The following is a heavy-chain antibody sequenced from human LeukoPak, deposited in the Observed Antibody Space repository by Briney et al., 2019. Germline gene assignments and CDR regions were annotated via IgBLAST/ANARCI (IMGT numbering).Heavy chain of an antibody. CDR1: GSTFTSYW. V-gene: IGHV5-51*01. CDR2: IYRGDSDT. J-gene: IGHJ3*02. CDR3: ARHGYCSSTSCYGGDDAFDI. Sequence: GESLKISCQGSGSTFTSYWIGWVRRVPGKGLEWMGIIYRGDSDTRYSPSFQGQVTISADKSISTAYLQWSSLKASDTAMYYCARHGYCSSTSCYGGDDAFDIWGQGTMVTVSS. D-gene: IGHD2-2*03.